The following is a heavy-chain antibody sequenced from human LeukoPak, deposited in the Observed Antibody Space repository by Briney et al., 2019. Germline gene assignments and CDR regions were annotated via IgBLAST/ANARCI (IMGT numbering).Heavy chain of an antibody. J-gene: IGHJ4*02. D-gene: IGHD3-22*01. Sequence: GESLKISCKGSGYSFTSYWIGWVRQMPGKGLEWRGIIYPGDSDTRYSPSFQGQVTISADKSISTAYLQWSSLKASDTAMYYCARQGGYYYDSSGYSDYWGQGTLVTVSS. CDR3: ARQGGYYYDSSGYSDY. V-gene: IGHV5-51*01. CDR1: GYSFTSYW. CDR2: IYPGDSDT.